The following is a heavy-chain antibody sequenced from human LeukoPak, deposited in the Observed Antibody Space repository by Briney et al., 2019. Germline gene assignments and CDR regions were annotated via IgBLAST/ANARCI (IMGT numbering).Heavy chain of an antibody. Sequence: SETLSLTCAVSGDSIGTGPYSWNWIRQTPEMGLEWIGYVPHSGSTYYNPSLKSRVTISVDKLNNQFSLNLNSVTAADTAVYYCANSPTQCRFGNCHAYFYFDFWGPGTVVAVSS. D-gene: IGHD4-23*01. J-gene: IGHJ4*02. V-gene: IGHV4-30-2*01. CDR2: VPHSGST. CDR1: GDSIGTGPYS. CDR3: ANSPTQCRFGNCHAYFYFDF.